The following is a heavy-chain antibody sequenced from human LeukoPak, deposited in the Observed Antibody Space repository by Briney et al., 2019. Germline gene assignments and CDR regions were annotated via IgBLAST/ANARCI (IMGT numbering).Heavy chain of an antibody. V-gene: IGHV1-8*03. J-gene: IGHJ4*02. D-gene: IGHD4-23*01. CDR3: ARVLGGGNSIHFDY. Sequence: ASVKVSCKASGYTFGTCNINWVRQATGQGLEWMGWTNPNTGNTGYAQKFQGRVTISSNIAITTAYLELSSLRSEDTAADFCARVLGGGNSIHFDYWGQGTLVTVPS. CDR2: TNPNTGNT. CDR1: GYTFGTCN.